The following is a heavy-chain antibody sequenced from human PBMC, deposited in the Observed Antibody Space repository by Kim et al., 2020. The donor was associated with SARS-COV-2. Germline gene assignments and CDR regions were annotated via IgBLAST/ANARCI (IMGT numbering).Heavy chain of an antibody. Sequence: YYADSVKGRFTISRDNSKNTLYLQMSSLRAEDTAVYYCVKSGSYYWYFDYWGQGTLVTVSS. D-gene: IGHD1-26*01. CDR3: VKSGSYYWYFDY. J-gene: IGHJ4*02. V-gene: IGHV3-64D*06.